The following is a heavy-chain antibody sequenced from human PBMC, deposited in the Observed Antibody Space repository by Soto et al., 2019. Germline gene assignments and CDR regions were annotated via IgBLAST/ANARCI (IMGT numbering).Heavy chain of an antibody. J-gene: IGHJ4*02. D-gene: IGHD2-8*01. Sequence: QLQLQESGPGLVKPSETLSLTCTVSGGSISSSSYYWGWIRQPPGKGLEWIGSIYYSGSTYYNPSLKSRVTISVDTSKNQFSLKLSSVTAADTAVYYCARLNWGPLVMVYAIGYFDYWGQGTLVTVSS. V-gene: IGHV4-39*01. CDR2: IYYSGST. CDR3: ARLNWGPLVMVYAIGYFDY. CDR1: GGSISSSSYY.